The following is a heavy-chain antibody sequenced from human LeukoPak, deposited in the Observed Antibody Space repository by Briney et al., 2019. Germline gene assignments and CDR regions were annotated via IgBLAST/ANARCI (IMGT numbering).Heavy chain of an antibody. Sequence: PSETLSLTCSVSGGSITSGYYYRSWIRQSPEKGLEWIGRMYRTGTTNYNPSLKSRVTMSRDTSKNQFSLNLSSVTAADTAVYYCARDLTGAFDYWGQGTLVTVSS. J-gene: IGHJ4*02. V-gene: IGHV4-61*02. CDR2: MYRTGTT. CDR1: GGSITSGYYY. D-gene: IGHD3-9*01. CDR3: ARDLTGAFDY.